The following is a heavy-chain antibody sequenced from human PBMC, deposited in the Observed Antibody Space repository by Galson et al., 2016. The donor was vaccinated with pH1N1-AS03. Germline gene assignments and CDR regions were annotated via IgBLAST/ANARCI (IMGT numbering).Heavy chain of an antibody. Sequence: SLRLSCAASGFTLRVYTMHWVRHVPGKGLVWVSRIDSGATTITYVDSVKGRFTISRDNGRNTLYLQMTDLRADDTALYYCARSTEGAFDYWGQGILVTVSS. CDR2: IDSGATTI. CDR1: GFTLRVYT. D-gene: IGHD4/OR15-4a*01. J-gene: IGHJ4*02. V-gene: IGHV3-74*03. CDR3: ARSTEGAFDY.